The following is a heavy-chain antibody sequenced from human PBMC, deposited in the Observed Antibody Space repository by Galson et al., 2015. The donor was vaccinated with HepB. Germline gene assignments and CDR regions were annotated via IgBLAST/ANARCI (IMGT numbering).Heavy chain of an antibody. CDR2: ISYDGSNK. Sequence: SLRLSCAASGVTFSSYAMHWVRQAPGKGLEWVAVISYDGSNKYYADSVKGRFTISTDNSKNTLYLQMNSLRAEDTAVYYCARVYTFGDLRVIPLVGDYWGQGTLVTVSS. CDR1: GVTFSSYA. D-gene: IGHD4-17*01. V-gene: IGHV3-30*04. CDR3: ARVYTFGDLRVIPLVGDY. J-gene: IGHJ4*02.